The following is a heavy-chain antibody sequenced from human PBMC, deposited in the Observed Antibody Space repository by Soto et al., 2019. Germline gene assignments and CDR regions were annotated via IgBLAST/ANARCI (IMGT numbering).Heavy chain of an antibody. CDR3: ETRTKVFGSLIPPFDT. CDR1: GGSVNGYY. D-gene: IGHD3-3*01. J-gene: IGHJ5*02. V-gene: IGHV4-34*01. Sequence: SETLSLTCAVYGGSVNGYYWNWIRQPPGKGLGWIGEINHTGGTHYNPSLKSRVTMSVDTSKNQFSLRLSSVTAADTAISYCETRTKVFGSLIPPFDTWGQGTQVTVSS. CDR2: INHTGGT.